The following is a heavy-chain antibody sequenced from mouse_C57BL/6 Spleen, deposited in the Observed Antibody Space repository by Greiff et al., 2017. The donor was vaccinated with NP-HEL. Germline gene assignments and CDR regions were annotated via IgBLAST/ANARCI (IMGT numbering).Heavy chain of an antibody. CDR2: IDPANGNT. D-gene: IGHD1-1*01. Sequence: VQLQQSVAELVRPGASVKLSCTASGFNIKNTYMHWVKQSPEQGLEWIGRIDPANGNTKYAPNFQGKVTISPDTSTNTLYLHLSSLKSEDTAIYFCAITTVVATEAMDYWGQGTSVTVSS. J-gene: IGHJ4*01. V-gene: IGHV14-3*01. CDR3: AITTVVATEAMDY. CDR1: GFNIKNTY.